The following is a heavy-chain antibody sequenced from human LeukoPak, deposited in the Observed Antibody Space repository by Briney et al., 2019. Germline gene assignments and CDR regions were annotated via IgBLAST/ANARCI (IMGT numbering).Heavy chain of an antibody. CDR3: ARGPYRYYYDSSGYFYFFDY. Sequence: PSETLSLTCAVYGGAFSGFYWSWIRQPPGKGLEWIGGINHSGSTNYNPSLKSRVTISVDTSKNQFSLKLSSVTAADTAVYYCARGPYRYYYDSSGYFYFFDYWGQGTLVTVSS. CDR2: INHSGST. V-gene: IGHV4-34*01. CDR1: GGAFSGFY. D-gene: IGHD3-22*01. J-gene: IGHJ4*02.